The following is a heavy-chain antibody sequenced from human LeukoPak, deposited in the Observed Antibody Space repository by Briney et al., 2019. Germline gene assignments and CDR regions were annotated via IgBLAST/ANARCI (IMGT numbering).Heavy chain of an antibody. J-gene: IGHJ6*02. V-gene: IGHV3-23*01. CDR1: GFTFSSYA. CDR3: ANEQDYYGSGSPVCYYYGMDV. Sequence: GGSLRLSCAASGFTFSSYAMSWVRQAPGKGLEWVSAISGSGGSTYYADSEKGRFTISRDNSKHTLYLQMNSLRAEDTAVYYCANEQDYYGSGSPVCYYYGMDVWGQGTTVTVSS. D-gene: IGHD3-10*01. CDR2: ISGSGGST.